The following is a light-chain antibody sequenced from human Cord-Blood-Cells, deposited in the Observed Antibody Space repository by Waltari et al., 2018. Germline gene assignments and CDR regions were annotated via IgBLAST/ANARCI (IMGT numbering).Light chain of an antibody. CDR1: SSDVGSSNL. J-gene: IGLJ3*02. V-gene: IGLV2-23*01. CDR2: EGS. CDR3: CSYAGSSTAWV. Sequence: QSALTQPASVSGSPGQSITISCTGTSSDVGSSNLVSWYQQHPGKAPKLMIYEGSKRPSGVSIRFSGSKSDNTASLTISGLQSEDEADYYCCSYAGSSTAWVFGGGTKLTVL.